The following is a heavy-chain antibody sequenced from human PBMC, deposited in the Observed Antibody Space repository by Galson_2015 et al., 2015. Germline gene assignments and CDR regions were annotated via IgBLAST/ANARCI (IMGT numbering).Heavy chain of an antibody. CDR3: ARAMYTRSIHFDS. D-gene: IGHD6-13*01. Sequence: SLRLSCAASGFTFSNYWMHWVRQVPGKGLEWVSRIETDGSRTNYADSVKGRFTISRDNAMDTLYLQMNSLRAEDTAVYFCARAMYTRSIHFDSWGQGILVTVSS. CDR1: GFTFSNYW. V-gene: IGHV3-74*01. CDR2: IETDGSRT. J-gene: IGHJ4*02.